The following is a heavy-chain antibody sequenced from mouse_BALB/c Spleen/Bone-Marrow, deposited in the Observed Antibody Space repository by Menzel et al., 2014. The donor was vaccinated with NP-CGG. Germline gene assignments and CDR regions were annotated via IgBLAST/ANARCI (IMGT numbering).Heavy chain of an antibody. CDR1: GFDFSRYW. CDR3: ARLGYYGYFAC. V-gene: IGHV4-2*02. Sequence: EVQGVESGGGLVQPGGSLILSCAASGFDFSRYWMSWARQAPGKGQEWIGEINPGSSTINYAPSLKDKFIISRDNAKXTLYLQMSKVRSEDTALYYCARLGYYGYFACWGQGTTLTVSS. J-gene: IGHJ2*01. D-gene: IGHD1-1*01. CDR2: INPGSSTI.